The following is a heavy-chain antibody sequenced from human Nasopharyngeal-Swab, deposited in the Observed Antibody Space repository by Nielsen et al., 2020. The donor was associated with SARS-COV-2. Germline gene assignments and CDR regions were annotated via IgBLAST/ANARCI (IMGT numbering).Heavy chain of an antibody. CDR3: ARHKLSGIAVAGAAVNWFDP. Sequence: WIRQPPGKGLEWIGSIHYSGSTYYNPSLKSRVTISVDTSKNQFSLKLSSVTAADTAVYYCARHKLSGIAVAGAAVNWFDPWGQGTLVTVSS. CDR2: IHYSGST. J-gene: IGHJ5*02. D-gene: IGHD6-19*01. V-gene: IGHV4-39*01.